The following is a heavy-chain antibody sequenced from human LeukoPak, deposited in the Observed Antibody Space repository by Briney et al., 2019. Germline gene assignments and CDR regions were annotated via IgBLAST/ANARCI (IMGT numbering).Heavy chain of an antibody. J-gene: IGHJ4*02. CDR1: GFTFSSYA. V-gene: IGHV3-30-3*01. D-gene: IGHD3-9*01. CDR2: ISYDGSNK. CDR3: ARDQSPHYDYDILTGYYTPGGEYYFDY. Sequence: GGSLRLSCAASGFTFSSYAMHWVRQAPGKGLEWVAVISYDGSNKYYADSVKGRFTISRDNSKNTLYLQMNSLRAEDTAVYYCARDQSPHYDYDILTGYYTPGGEYYFDYWGQGTLVTVSS.